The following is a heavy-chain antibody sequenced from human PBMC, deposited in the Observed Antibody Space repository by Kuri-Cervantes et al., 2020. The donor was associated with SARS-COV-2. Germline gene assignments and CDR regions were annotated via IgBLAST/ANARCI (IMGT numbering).Heavy chain of an antibody. Sequence: SETLSLTCAVYGGSFSGYYWSWIRQPPGKGLEWIGEINHSGSTNYNPSPKSRVTISVDRSKNQFSLKLSSVTAADTAVYYCARESIAVAGTGGFDPWGQGTLVTVSS. D-gene: IGHD6-19*01. CDR2: INHSGST. CDR1: GGSFSGYY. CDR3: ARESIAVAGTGGFDP. J-gene: IGHJ5*02. V-gene: IGHV4-34*01.